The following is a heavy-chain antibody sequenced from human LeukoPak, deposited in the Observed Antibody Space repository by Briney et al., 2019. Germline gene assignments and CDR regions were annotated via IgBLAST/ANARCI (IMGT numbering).Heavy chain of an antibody. CDR3: ASLHGPSLFDP. V-gene: IGHV1-69*01. D-gene: IGHD2-8*01. CDR1: AGTFTSNA. Sequence: SVNLCCKASAGTFTSNANSWDRHGHGQGHERKGGIILIFDTANYENKLQGRVTITAAESTSTAYMELSSLRSEDTAVYYCASLHGPSLFDPWGQGTLVTVSS. J-gene: IGHJ5*02. CDR2: IILIFDTA.